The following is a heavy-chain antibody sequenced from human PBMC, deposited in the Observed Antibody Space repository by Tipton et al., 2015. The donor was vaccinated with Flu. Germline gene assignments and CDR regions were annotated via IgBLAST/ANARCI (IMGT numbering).Heavy chain of an antibody. D-gene: IGHD2-15*01. Sequence: QVQLVQSGAEVKKPGASVKVSCKASGYSFTNYGISWVRQAPGQGLEWMGWISPYSGDTNFAQRLQDRVTMTTDSSTTTAYMELRSLKSDDTALYFCARGWQEAAFDIWGQGTMVTVSS. CDR3: ARGWQEAAFDI. CDR2: ISPYSGDT. V-gene: IGHV1-18*01. J-gene: IGHJ3*02. CDR1: GYSFTNYG.